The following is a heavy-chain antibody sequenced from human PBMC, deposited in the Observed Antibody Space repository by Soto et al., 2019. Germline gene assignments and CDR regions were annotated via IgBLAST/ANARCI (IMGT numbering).Heavy chain of an antibody. V-gene: IGHV3-23*01. CDR1: GGSISSYY. CDR2: ISGSGGST. D-gene: IGHD2-15*01. CDR3: AKDPVVVVAATLNFDY. Sequence: ETLSLTCTVSGGSISSYYWSWIRQPPGKGLEWVSAISGSGGSTYYADSVKGRFTISRDNSKNTLYLQMNSLRAEDTAVYYCAKDPVVVVAATLNFDYWGQGTLVTVSS. J-gene: IGHJ4*02.